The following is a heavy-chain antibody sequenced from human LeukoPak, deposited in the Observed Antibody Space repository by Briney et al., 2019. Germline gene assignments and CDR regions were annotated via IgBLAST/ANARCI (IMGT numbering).Heavy chain of an antibody. Sequence: SETLSLTCTVSGGSISSSRHYWGWIRQPPGKGLEWIGNILYSGSTNYNPSLKSRVTKSVDTSKNQFSLKLSSVTAADTADYYCVRRVAGSGYRDSWGQGTLVTVSS. J-gene: IGHJ4*02. V-gene: IGHV4-39*01. D-gene: IGHD3-22*01. CDR1: GGSISSSRHY. CDR2: ILYSGST. CDR3: VRRVAGSGYRDS.